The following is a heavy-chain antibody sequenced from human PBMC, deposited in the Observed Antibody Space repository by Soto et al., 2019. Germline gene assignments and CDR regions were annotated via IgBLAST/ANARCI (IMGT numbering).Heavy chain of an antibody. CDR1: GYSFTSYW. CDR2: IYPGDSDT. V-gene: IGHV5-51*01. D-gene: IGHD3-9*01. J-gene: IGHJ6*02. CDR3: ARHSYYDILTGYVTAPYYYGMDV. Sequence: GESLKISCKGSGYSFTSYWIGWVRQMPGKGLEWMGIIYPGDSDTRYSPSFQGQVTISADKSISTAYLQWSSLKASDTAMYYCARHSYYDILTGYVTAPYYYGMDVWGQGTTVTVSS.